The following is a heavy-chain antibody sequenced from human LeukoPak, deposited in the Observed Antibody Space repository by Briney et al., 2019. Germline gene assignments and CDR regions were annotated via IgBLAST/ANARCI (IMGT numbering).Heavy chain of an antibody. Sequence: SETLSLTCNVSGASLSSYFWSWIRRPPGKGLEWIGYIYYDGYPNYNPSLRSRITISVEKSKSQFSLNLRSVTAADTALYFCAGTELGYCTVTGCPLESWGQGTLVTVSS. D-gene: IGHD2-8*02. CDR3: AGTELGYCTVTGCPLES. CDR1: GASLSSYF. J-gene: IGHJ4*02. CDR2: IYYDGYP. V-gene: IGHV4-59*01.